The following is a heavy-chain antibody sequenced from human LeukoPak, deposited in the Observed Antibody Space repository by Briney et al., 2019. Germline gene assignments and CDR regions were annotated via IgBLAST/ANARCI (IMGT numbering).Heavy chain of an antibody. D-gene: IGHD3-10*01. Sequence: PSETLSLTCTVSGGSISSYYWSWIRQPPGKGLEWIGYIYYSGSTNYNPSLKSRVTISVDTSKNQFSLKLSSVTAADTAVYYCARAREERGGSGSKLVARSGGPMQYYYYYMDVWGKGTTDTVSS. CDR1: GGSISSYY. CDR2: IYYSGST. V-gene: IGHV4-59*12. J-gene: IGHJ6*03. CDR3: ARAREERGGSGSKLVARSGGPMQYYYYYMDV.